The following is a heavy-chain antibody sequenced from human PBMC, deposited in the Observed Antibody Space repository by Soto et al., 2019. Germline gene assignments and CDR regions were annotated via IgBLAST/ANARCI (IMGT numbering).Heavy chain of an antibody. V-gene: IGHV4-4*07. CDR1: GGSISNYY. J-gene: IGHJ4*02. CDR2: IYTGGRT. Sequence: SDTLSLTFTVSGGSISNYYWSWIRQPAGKGLEWIGRIYTGGRTNYNPSLKSRVTMPTDTAKDQFSLRLTSVTAADTAGYYCARASVGHPGGGSWIMPFAYWGQGALVTVSS. CDR3: ARASVGHPGGGSWIMPFAY. D-gene: IGHD2-15*01.